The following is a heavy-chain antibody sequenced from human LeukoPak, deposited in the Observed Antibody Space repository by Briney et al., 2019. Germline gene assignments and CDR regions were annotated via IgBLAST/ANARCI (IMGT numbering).Heavy chain of an antibody. CDR2: ISYDGSVK. D-gene: IGHD1-26*01. V-gene: IGHV3-30*03. CDR1: GFTFSSYA. CDR3: ARALPSPLYSGSYADAFDI. J-gene: IGHJ3*02. Sequence: GGSLRLSCAASGFTFSSYAMHWVRQAPGKGLEWVAVISYDGSVKFYADSVKGRFTNSRDNAKNSLYLQMNSLRAEDTAVYYCARALPSPLYSGSYADAFDIWGQGTMVTVSS.